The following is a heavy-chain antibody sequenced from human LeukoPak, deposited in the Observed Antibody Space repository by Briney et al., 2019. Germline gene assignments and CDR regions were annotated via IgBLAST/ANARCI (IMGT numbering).Heavy chain of an antibody. CDR3: ARSSAGVYYYYYMDV. CDR1: GFTFDDYA. J-gene: IGHJ6*03. Sequence: PGGSLRLSCAASGFTFDDYAMHWVRQAPGKGLEGVSGFSWISGSIGYADSVKGRFTISRDNAKNSLYLQMNSLRAEDTALYYCARSSAGVYYYYYMDVWGKGTTVTISS. D-gene: IGHD3-16*01. V-gene: IGHV3-9*01. CDR2: FSWISGSI.